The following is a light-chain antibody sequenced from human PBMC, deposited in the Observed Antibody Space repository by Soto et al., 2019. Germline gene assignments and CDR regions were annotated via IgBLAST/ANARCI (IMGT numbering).Light chain of an antibody. J-gene: IGKJ4*01. CDR2: DTS. CDR1: QSLSSF. Sequence: EIVLTQSPATLSLSPGERATLFCRASQSLSSFLAWFQQKPGQAPRLLIYDTSNRATGIPARFSGSGPGTDFTLTISSLEPEDFAVYFCQQRANWPLTFGGGTKVEIK. V-gene: IGKV3-11*01. CDR3: QQRANWPLT.